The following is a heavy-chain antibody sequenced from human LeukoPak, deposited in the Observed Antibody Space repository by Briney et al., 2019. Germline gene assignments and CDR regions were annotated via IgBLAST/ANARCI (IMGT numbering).Heavy chain of an antibody. CDR2: IYYSGST. Sequence: ASQTLSLTCTVAGVSISSGGNYWGWLRQLPGKGLEWIVYIYYSGSTYYSPSLKSQITISVDTSKNQFSLKLSSVTAADTAVYYCARGGYSYGIGPPDYWGQGTLVTVSS. CDR3: ARGGYSYGIGPPDY. CDR1: GVSISSGGNY. D-gene: IGHD5-18*01. V-gene: IGHV4-30-4*01. J-gene: IGHJ4*02.